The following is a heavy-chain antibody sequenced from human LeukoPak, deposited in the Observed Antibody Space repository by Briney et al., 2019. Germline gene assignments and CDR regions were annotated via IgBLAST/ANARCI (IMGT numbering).Heavy chain of an antibody. CDR2: INGGGSS. CDR1: GFTFNNYA. Sequence: GGSLRLSCAASGFTFNNYAMTWVRQAPGKGLEWVSVINGGGSSYYADSVKGRFTVSRDNSKNTLYLQMNSLRDGDTDVYYCAKGQGYNYGDSIDYWGQGTLVTVSS. V-gene: IGHV3-23*01. CDR3: AKGQGYNYGDSIDY. J-gene: IGHJ4*02. D-gene: IGHD5-18*01.